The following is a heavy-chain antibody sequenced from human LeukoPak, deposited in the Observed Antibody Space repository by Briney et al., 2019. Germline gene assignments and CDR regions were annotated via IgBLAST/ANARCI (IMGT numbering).Heavy chain of an antibody. Sequence: LETLSLTCAVSGDSISSINWWTWVRLSPEKGLEWIGEIHHSGKTNYNPSLKSRVNISLDKSKNHFSLRVNSVVAADTAIYYCARAPDTAIPYYYMDVWGKGTTVTVSS. CDR1: GDSISSINW. V-gene: IGHV4-4*02. CDR3: ARAPDTAIPYYYMDV. J-gene: IGHJ6*03. CDR2: IHHSGKT. D-gene: IGHD5-18*01.